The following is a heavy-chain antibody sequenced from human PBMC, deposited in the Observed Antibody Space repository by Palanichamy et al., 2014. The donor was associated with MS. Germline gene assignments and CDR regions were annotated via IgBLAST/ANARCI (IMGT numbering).Heavy chain of an antibody. Sequence: QVQLVQSGAEVKKPGSSVKVSCKASGGTFSSYAISWVRQAPGQGLEWMGGIIPIFGTANYAQKFQGRVTITADESTSTAYMELSSLRSEDTAVYYCARDTYYYDSSGYYRRTCFDYWGQGTLVTVSS. D-gene: IGHD3-22*01. J-gene: IGHJ4*02. CDR2: IIPIFGTA. V-gene: IGHV1-69*01. CDR3: ARDTYYYDSSGYYRRTCFDY. CDR1: GGTFSSYA.